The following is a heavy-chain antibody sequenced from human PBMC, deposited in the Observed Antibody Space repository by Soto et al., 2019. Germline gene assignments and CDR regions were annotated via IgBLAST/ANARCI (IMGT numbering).Heavy chain of an antibody. D-gene: IGHD3-9*01. J-gene: IGHJ3*02. Sequence: PGGSLRLSCTASGFTFTRFSMNWVLQAPGKGLEWVSSISSTTNYIYYGDSMKGRFTISRDNAKNSLYLEMNSLRAGDTAVYYSAKANATGGGAFDICGQGTMVTVSS. CDR1: GFTFTRFS. V-gene: IGHV3-21*04. CDR3: AKANATGGGAFDI. CDR2: ISSTTNYI.